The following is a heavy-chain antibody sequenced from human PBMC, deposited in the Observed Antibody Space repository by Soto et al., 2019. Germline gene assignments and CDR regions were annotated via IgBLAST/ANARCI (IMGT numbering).Heavy chain of an antibody. CDR2: LIPIFDTP. CDR3: GRALGERWFGAMDV. V-gene: IGHV1-69*01. D-gene: IGHD3-10*01. J-gene: IGHJ6*02. CDR1: GDTFISYA. Sequence: QVQLVQSGAEVKKPGSSVKVSCKASGDTFISYAISWVRQAPGQGPEWMGGLIPIFDTPKYAQKFQGRVTITADESTSIAYMELSSRKFEDTAVYYCGRALGERWFGAMDVWGQGTTVTVSS.